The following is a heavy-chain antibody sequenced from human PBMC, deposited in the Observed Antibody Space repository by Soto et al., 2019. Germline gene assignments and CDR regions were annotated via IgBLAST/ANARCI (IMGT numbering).Heavy chain of an antibody. J-gene: IGHJ6*02. Sequence: GESLKISCKGSGYSFTSYWIGWVRQMPGKGLEWMGIIYPGDSDTRYSPSFQGQVTISADKSISTAYLQWSSLKASDTAMYYCARCPDLICPWSRDHYHYGMDGWGQGTSVTVS. CDR3: ARCPDLICPWSRDHYHYGMDG. V-gene: IGHV5-51*01. CDR1: GYSFTSYW. CDR2: IYPGDSDT. D-gene: IGHD2-21*01.